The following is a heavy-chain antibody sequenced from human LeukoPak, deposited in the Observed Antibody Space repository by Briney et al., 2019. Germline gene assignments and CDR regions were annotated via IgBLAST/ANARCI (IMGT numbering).Heavy chain of an antibody. CDR1: GYTFTGYY. D-gene: IGHD6-19*01. J-gene: IGHJ2*01. CDR2: INPNSGGT. Sequence: ASVKVSCKTSGYTFTGYYMHWVRQAPGQGLEWMGWINPNSGGTNYAQKFQGRVTMTRDTSISTAYMELTRLRSDDTAGYYCARYSSGWYFDLWGRGTLVTVCS. CDR3: ARYSSGWYFDL. V-gene: IGHV1-2*02.